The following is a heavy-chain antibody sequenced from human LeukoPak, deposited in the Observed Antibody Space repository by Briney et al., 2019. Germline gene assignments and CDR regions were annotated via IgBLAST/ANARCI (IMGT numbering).Heavy chain of an antibody. CDR1: DFPFSTYW. D-gene: IGHD3-10*02. V-gene: IGHV3-7*01. CDR3: AELGITMIGGV. Sequence: GGSLRLSCAASDFPFSTYWMNWVRQAPGKGLEWVANISPDGNEKNYVDSVKGRFTISRDNAKNSLYLQMNSLRAEDTAVYYCAELGITMIGGVWGKGTTVTISP. J-gene: IGHJ6*04. CDR2: ISPDGNEK.